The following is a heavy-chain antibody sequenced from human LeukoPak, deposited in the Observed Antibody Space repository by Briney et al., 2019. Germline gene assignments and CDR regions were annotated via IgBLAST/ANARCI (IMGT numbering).Heavy chain of an antibody. CDR3: AKDLHDYGNHVGWFDS. D-gene: IGHD4-11*01. Sequence: PGGSLRLSCAASGFTFSSFAMDWVRQAPGKGLEWVSAISGSGDNTYYADSVKGRFTISRDNSKTTLFLQMNSLRAEDTAVYYCAKDLHDYGNHVGWFDSWGQGTLVTVSS. J-gene: IGHJ5*01. CDR1: GFTFSSFA. V-gene: IGHV3-23*01. CDR2: ISGSGDNT.